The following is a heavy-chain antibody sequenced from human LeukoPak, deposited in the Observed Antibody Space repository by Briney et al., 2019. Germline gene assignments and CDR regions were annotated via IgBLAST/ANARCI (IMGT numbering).Heavy chain of an antibody. Sequence: ASVKVSCKASGYTFTSYGISWVRQAPGQGLEWMGWISAYNGNTNYAQKLQGRVTMTTDTSTSTAYMELRSLRSDDTAVYYCARNYYYDSSGYPYWSPFDYWGQGTLVTVSS. CDR1: GYTFTSYG. V-gene: IGHV1-18*01. CDR3: ARNYYYDSSGYPYWSPFDY. D-gene: IGHD3-22*01. J-gene: IGHJ4*02. CDR2: ISAYNGNT.